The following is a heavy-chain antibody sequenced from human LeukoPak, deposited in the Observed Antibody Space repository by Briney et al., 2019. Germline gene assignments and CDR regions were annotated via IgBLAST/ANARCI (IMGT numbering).Heavy chain of an antibody. CDR2: FDPEDGET. D-gene: IGHD1-26*01. Sequence: ASVKVSCTVSGYTLTELSMHWVRQAPGKGLEWMGGFDPEDGETIYAQKFQGRVTMTEDTSTDTAYMELSSLRSEDTAVYYCATDLSGSYAADYWGQGTLVTVSS. J-gene: IGHJ4*02. CDR1: GYTLTELS. CDR3: ATDLSGSYAADY. V-gene: IGHV1-24*01.